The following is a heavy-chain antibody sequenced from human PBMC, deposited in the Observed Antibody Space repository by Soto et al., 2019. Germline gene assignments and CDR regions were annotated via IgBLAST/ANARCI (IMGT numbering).Heavy chain of an antibody. Sequence: QVQLQESGPGLVEPSGTLSLTCAVSGGSISSSNCWSWDRQPPGKGLERIGEIYHSGSNNYNPSLKTRVTISVDKSKNQLSLKLSSVTAADTAVYYCARIAAAGPNLDYWGQGTLVTVSS. V-gene: IGHV4-4*02. CDR2: IYHSGSN. CDR1: GGSISSSNC. D-gene: IGHD6-13*01. J-gene: IGHJ4*02. CDR3: ARIAAAGPNLDY.